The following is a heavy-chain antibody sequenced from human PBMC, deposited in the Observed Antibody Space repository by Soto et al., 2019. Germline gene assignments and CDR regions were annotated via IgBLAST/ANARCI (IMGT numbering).Heavy chain of an antibody. V-gene: IGHV3-30-3*01. J-gene: IGHJ4*02. CDR3: ARDSTLRYCDWFTMYYFDY. D-gene: IGHD3-9*01. CDR1: GFTFSSYA. Sequence: QVQLVESGGGVVQPGRSLRLSCAASGFTFSSYAMHWVRQAPGKGLEWVAVISYDGSNTYYADSVKGRFTISRDNSKNTLYVQMNRLRAEDTAVYYCARDSTLRYCDWFTMYYFDYLGQGPLVTASS. CDR2: ISYDGSNT.